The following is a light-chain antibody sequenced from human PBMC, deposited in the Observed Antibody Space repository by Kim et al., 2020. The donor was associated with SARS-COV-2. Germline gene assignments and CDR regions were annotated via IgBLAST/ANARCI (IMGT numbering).Light chain of an antibody. V-gene: IGLV2-14*03. J-gene: IGLJ3*02. Sequence: QSITISCPGTSNDVGGYDYVSGYQQHPGKAPKLMIYAVTKRPSGVSNRFTGSKSGNTASLTISGLQAEDEADYYCSSYTTSSTWVFGGGTKLTVL. CDR2: AVT. CDR3: SSYTTSSTWV. CDR1: SNDVGGYDY.